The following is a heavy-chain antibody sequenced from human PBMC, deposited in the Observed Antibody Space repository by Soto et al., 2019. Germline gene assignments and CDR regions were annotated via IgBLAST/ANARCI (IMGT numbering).Heavy chain of an antibody. CDR2: IDPTDSYT. CDR3: ARLSRASFSLDV. J-gene: IGHJ6*02. CDR1: GYNFITDW. Sequence: PGASLKISCKGSGYNFITDWISWVRQMPGKGLEWMGRIDPTDSYTKYSPSFEGHVTISADKSISTAYLQLSRLKASDSAVYYCARLSRASFSLDVWGQGNTVTVSS. V-gene: IGHV5-10-1*01. D-gene: IGHD3-16*01.